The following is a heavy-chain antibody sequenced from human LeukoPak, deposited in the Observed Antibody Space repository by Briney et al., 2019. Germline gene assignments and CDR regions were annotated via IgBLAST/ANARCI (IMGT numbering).Heavy chain of an antibody. D-gene: IGHD3-10*01. CDR3: ARGVGFVKIDY. CDR1: GFTFSDYY. Sequence: PGGSLRLSCAASGFTFSDYYMSWIRQPPGKGLEWIGEINHSGRTNYNPSLKSRVTISVDTSKNQFSLKLSSVTAADTAIYYCARGVGFVKIDYWGQGTLVTVSS. CDR2: INHSGRT. J-gene: IGHJ4*02. V-gene: IGHV4-34*01.